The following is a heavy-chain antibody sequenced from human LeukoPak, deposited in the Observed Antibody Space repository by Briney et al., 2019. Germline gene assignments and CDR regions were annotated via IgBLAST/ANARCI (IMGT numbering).Heavy chain of an antibody. CDR3: ARQKLGSSLAFDY. V-gene: IGHV4-59*08. J-gene: IGHJ4*02. CDR2: IYYSGST. CDR1: GGSISSYY. D-gene: IGHD6-13*01. Sequence: PSETLSLTCTVSGGSISSYYWSWIRQPPGKGLEWIGYIYYSGSTNYNPSLKSRVTISVDTSKNQFSLKLSSVTAADTAVYYCARQKLGSSLAFDYWGQGTLVTVSS.